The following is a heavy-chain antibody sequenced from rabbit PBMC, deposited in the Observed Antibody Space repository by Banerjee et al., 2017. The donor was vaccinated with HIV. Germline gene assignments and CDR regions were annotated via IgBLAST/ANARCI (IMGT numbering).Heavy chain of an antibody. Sequence: QEQLVESGGGLVKPGASLTLTCTASGFDFSSNYRLFWVRQAPGKGLEWIACIITDAGSPYYANWAKGRFTISKTSSTTVTLHMTSLTAADTATYFCARDFPYSSSIGLWGPGTLVTVS. CDR3: ARDFPYSSSIGL. J-gene: IGHJ6*01. D-gene: IGHD1-1*01. CDR1: GFDFSSNYR. CDR2: IITDAGSP. V-gene: IGHV1S45*01.